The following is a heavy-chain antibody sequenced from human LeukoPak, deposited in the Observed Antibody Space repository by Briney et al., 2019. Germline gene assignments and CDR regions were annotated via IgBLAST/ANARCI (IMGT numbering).Heavy chain of an antibody. CDR1: GFTVSSNY. CDR3: AKAPSIWYFDL. Sequence: GGSLRLSCAVSGFTVSSNYMNWVRQAPGKGLEWVSAISGSGGSTYYADSVKGRFTISRDNSKNTLYLQMNSLRADDTAVYYCAKAPSIWYFDLWGRGTLVTVSS. CDR2: ISGSGGST. V-gene: IGHV3-23*01. J-gene: IGHJ2*01.